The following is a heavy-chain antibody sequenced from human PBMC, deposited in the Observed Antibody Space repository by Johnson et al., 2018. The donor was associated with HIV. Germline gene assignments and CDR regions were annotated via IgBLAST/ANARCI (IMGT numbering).Heavy chain of an antibody. V-gene: IGHV3-30*18. D-gene: IGHD3-3*01. CDR3: AKDVDARQNWEWAKEYYGFWTGYPVRDTRGVIGAFDI. CDR2: ISYDGSNK. CDR1: EFTFSTYG. J-gene: IGHJ3*02. Sequence: QVQLVESGGGVVQPGRSMRLSCAASEFTFSTYGMHWVRQAPGKGLEWVAVISYDGSNKDYADSVKGRFTISRDNSKNKLYLQMNSLRAEDTAVYYCAKDVDARQNWEWAKEYYGFWTGYPVRDTRGVIGAFDIWGQGTMVTVSS.